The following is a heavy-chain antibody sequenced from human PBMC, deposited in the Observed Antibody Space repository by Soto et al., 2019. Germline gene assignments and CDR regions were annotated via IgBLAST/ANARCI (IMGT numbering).Heavy chain of an antibody. CDR3: ARRAASIYYYYGMDV. D-gene: IGHD6-25*01. V-gene: IGHV5-51*01. J-gene: IGHJ6*02. CDR1: GYSFTSYW. CDR2: IYPGDSDT. Sequence: GESLKISCKGPGYSFTSYWIGWVRQMPGKGLEWMGIIYPGDSDTRYSPSFQGQVTISADKSISTAYLQWSSLKASDTAMYYCARRAASIYYYYGMDVWGQGTTVTVSS.